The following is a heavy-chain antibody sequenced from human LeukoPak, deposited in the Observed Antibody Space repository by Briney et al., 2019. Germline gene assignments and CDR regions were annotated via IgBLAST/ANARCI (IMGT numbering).Heavy chain of an antibody. J-gene: IGHJ4*02. D-gene: IGHD1-26*01. CDR2: ININTGNP. Sequence: ASVKVSCKTSGYPFTSLFGMNWVRQAPGQGLEWMGWININTGNPTYAQGFTGRFVFSLDTSVSTAYLQISSLKTEDTAVYYCAPSGTYFFNDWGQGTLVTVSS. CDR1: GYPFTSLFG. CDR3: APSGTYFFND. V-gene: IGHV7-4-1*02.